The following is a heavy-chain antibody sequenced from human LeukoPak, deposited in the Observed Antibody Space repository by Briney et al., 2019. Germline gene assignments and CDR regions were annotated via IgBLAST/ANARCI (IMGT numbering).Heavy chain of an antibody. D-gene: IGHD4-17*01. J-gene: IGHJ6*02. CDR1: GGSISSYF. Sequence: SETLSLTCTVSGGSISSYFWSWIRQPPGKGLEWIGYIYYSGSTNYNPSLKSRVTISVDTSKNQFSLKLSSVTAADTAVYYCARLDLYGDYLGGYYYGMDVWGQGTTVTVSS. V-gene: IGHV4-59*08. CDR3: ARLDLYGDYLGGYYYGMDV. CDR2: IYYSGST.